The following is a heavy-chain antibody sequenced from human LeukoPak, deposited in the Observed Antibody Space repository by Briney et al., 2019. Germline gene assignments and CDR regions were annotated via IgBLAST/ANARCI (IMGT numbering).Heavy chain of an antibody. Sequence: PGGSLRLSCAASGLTFSSYGMHWVRQAPGKGLEWVAFIRYDGSNKYYADSVKGRFTISRDNSKNTLYLQMNSLRAEDTAVYYCAKAGAQGYCGGDCYFDYWGQGTLVTVSS. CDR2: IRYDGSNK. D-gene: IGHD2-21*01. CDR1: GLTFSSYG. J-gene: IGHJ4*02. CDR3: AKAGAQGYCGGDCYFDY. V-gene: IGHV3-30*02.